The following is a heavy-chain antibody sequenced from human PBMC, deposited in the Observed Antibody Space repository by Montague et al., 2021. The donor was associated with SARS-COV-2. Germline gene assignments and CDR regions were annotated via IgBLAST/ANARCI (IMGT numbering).Heavy chain of an antibody. J-gene: IGHJ2*01. CDR2: INHSGST. Sequence: SETLSLTCAVYGVSFSGYYCSWIRQAAGKGLEWIGEINHSGSTNXKPSRRSRVTISVDTSTNQFSLNLNSVTAADTAVYYCTRGPVFSNSWYSLPTLDQRPSWYFDLWGRGTLVIVSS. D-gene: IGHD6-13*01. CDR1: GVSFSGYY. V-gene: IGHV4-34*01. CDR3: TRGPVFSNSWYSLPTLDQRPSWYFDL.